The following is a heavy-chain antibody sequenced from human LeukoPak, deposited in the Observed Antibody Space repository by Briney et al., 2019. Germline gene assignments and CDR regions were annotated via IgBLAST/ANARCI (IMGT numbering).Heavy chain of an antibody. CDR3: TRFLDYYDSSGYYGIDY. Sequence: GGSLRLSCAASGFTFSDFGIHWVRQASGKGLEWVGRIRSKGNIYATAYAASVKGRFTISRDDSKNTAYLQMNSLRTEDTAVYYCTRFLDYYDSSGYYGIDYWRQGTLVTVSS. D-gene: IGHD3-22*01. CDR1: GFTFSDFG. CDR2: IRSKGNIYAT. V-gene: IGHV3-73*01. J-gene: IGHJ4*02.